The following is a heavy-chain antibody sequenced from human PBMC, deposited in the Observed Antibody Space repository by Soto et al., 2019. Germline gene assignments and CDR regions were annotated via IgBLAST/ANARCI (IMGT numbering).Heavy chain of an antibody. CDR1: GCSISSGGYY. J-gene: IGHJ5*02. CDR3: ARGGYGDYPSVHWFDP. CDR2: IYYSGST. Sequence: SETLSLTCTVSGCSISSGGYYWNWIRQHPGKGLEWIGYIYYSGSTYYNPSLKSRVTISVDTSKNQFSLKLSSVTAADTAVYYCARGGYGDYPSVHWFDPWGQGTLVTVSS. D-gene: IGHD4-17*01. V-gene: IGHV4-31*03.